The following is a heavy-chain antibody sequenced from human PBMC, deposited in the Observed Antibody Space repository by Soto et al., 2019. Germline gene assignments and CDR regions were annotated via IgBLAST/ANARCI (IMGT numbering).Heavy chain of an antibody. CDR3: ARSEIFYGNAFDI. CDR1: GYTFTSYD. D-gene: IGHD4-17*01. CDR2: MNPNSGNT. Sequence: ASVKVSCKASGYTFTSYDINWVRQATGQGLERMGWMNPNSGNTGYAQKFQGRVTMTRNTSISTAYMELSSLRSDDTAVYFCARSEIFYGNAFDIWGQGTMVTVSS. J-gene: IGHJ3*02. V-gene: IGHV1-8*01.